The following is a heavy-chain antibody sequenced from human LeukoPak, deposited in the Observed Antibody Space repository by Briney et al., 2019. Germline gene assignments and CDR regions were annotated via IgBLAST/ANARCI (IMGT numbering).Heavy chain of an antibody. CDR3: ARPMVRGAHDFDY. CDR1: GYTFTSYY. Sequence: GASVKVSCKASGYTFTSYYMHWVRQAPGQGLEWMGIINPSGGSTSYAQKFQGRVTMTRDTSISTAYMELSRLRSDDTAVYYCARPMVRGAHDFDYWGQGTLVTVSS. D-gene: IGHD3-10*01. V-gene: IGHV1-46*01. CDR2: INPSGGST. J-gene: IGHJ4*02.